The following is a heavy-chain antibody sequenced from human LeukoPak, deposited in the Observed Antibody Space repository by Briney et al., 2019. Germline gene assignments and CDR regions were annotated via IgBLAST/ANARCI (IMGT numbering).Heavy chain of an antibody. CDR1: GHTFTSYG. V-gene: IGHV1-18*01. CDR3: ARVLDGTYYDILTGYFKGAFDI. CDR2: IGAYNGNT. J-gene: IGHJ3*02. Sequence: ASVKLSCKASGHTFTSYGISWVRQAPGQGLEWMGWIGAYNGNTNYAQKLQGRVTMTTDTSTSTAYMELRSLRSDDTAVYYCARVLDGTYYDILTGYFKGAFDIWGQGTMVTVSS. D-gene: IGHD3-9*01.